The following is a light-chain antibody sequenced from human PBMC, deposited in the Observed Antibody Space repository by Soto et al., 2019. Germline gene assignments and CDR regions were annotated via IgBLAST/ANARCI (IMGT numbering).Light chain of an antibody. CDR2: DVT. Sequence: QSALTQPRSVSGSPVQSVTISCTGTSSDVGGYNYVSWYEQHPVKAPKLMIYDVTKRPSGVPDRFSGSKSGNTASLTISGLQAEDEADYYCCSYAGSYTWVFGTGTKVTVL. J-gene: IGLJ1*01. V-gene: IGLV2-11*01. CDR1: SSDVGGYNY. CDR3: CSYAGSYTWV.